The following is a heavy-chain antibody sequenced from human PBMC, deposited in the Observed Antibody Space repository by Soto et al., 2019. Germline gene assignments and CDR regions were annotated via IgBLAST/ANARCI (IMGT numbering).Heavy chain of an antibody. D-gene: IGHD5-12*01. V-gene: IGHV3-23*01. CDR2: ISDNSNDK. Sequence: EVQLLESGGGLVQPGGSLRLSCAGSGFTFGNFHMTWVRQAPGKGLEWVSSISDNSNDKYYALSVRGRFAISRDNSRSTLYLQMNSLRVEATGIYYCGKTTYRRSFFFWGQGTLVTVSS. CDR3: GKTTYRRSFFF. J-gene: IGHJ4*02. CDR1: GFTFGNFH.